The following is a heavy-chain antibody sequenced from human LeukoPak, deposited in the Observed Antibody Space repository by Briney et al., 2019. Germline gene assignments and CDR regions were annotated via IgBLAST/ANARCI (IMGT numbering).Heavy chain of an antibody. CDR2: ISAYNGNT. CDR1: GYTFTSYG. CDR3: ARDIVVVPAAFRWGQGSLVDI. Sequence: GASVKVSCKASGYTFTSYGISWVRQAPGQGLEWMGWISAYNGNTNYAQKLQGRVTMTTDTSTSTAYMELRSLRSDDTAVYYCARDIVVVPAAFRWGQGSLVDIWGQGTMVTVSS. J-gene: IGHJ3*02. V-gene: IGHV1-18*01. D-gene: IGHD2-2*01.